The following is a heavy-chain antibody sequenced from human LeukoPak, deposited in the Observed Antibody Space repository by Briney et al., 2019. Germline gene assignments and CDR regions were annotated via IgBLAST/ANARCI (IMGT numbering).Heavy chain of an antibody. V-gene: IGHV4-4*07. J-gene: IGHJ6*03. CDR3: ARESAAMVRGVFGSYYYYYMDV. CDR2: IYTSGNT. D-gene: IGHD3-10*01. Sequence: SETLSLTCTVSGGSISSYYWGWIRQPAGKGLEWIGRIYTSGNTNYNPSLKSRVTMSVDTSKNQFSLKLSSVTAADTAVYYCARESAAMVRGVFGSYYYYYMDVWGKGTTVTISS. CDR1: GGSISSYY.